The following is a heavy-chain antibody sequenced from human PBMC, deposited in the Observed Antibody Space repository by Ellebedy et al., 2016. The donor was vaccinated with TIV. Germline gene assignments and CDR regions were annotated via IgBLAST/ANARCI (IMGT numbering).Heavy chain of an antibody. Sequence: SETLSLXXAVYGGSFSGYYWSWIRQPPGKGLEWIGEINHSGSTNYNPSLKSRVTISVDTSKNQFSLKLSSVTAADTAVYYCARELKGLYYYGMDVWGQGTTVTVSS. CDR1: GGSFSGYY. CDR3: ARELKGLYYYGMDV. J-gene: IGHJ6*02. CDR2: INHSGST. V-gene: IGHV4-34*01. D-gene: IGHD1-7*01.